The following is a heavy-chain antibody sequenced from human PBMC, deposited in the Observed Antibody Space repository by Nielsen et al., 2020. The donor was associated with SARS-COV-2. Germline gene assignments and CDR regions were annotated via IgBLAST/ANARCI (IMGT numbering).Heavy chain of an antibody. CDR3: AKVYSSSLDDAFDI. V-gene: IGHV3-9*01. D-gene: IGHD6-13*01. Sequence: GGSLRLSCAASGFTFDDYAMHWVRQAPGKGLEWVSGISWNSGSIGYADSVKGRFTISRDNAKNSLYLQMNSLRAEDTALYYCAKVYSSSLDDAFDIWGQGTMVTVSS. CDR2: ISWNSGSI. CDR1: GFTFDDYA. J-gene: IGHJ3*02.